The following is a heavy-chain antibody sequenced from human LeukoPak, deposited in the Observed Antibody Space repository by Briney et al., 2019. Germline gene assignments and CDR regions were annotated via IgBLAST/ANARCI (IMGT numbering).Heavy chain of an antibody. CDR2: INPSGGST. CDR3: ARDRVEKDYYDSSGYYSPFDY. D-gene: IGHD3-22*01. J-gene: IGHJ4*02. Sequence: ASVKVYCKASGYTFTSYYMHWVRQAPGQGLEWMGLINPSGGSTSYAQKFQGRVTITADKSTSTAYMELSSLRSEDTAVYYCARDRVEKDYYDSSGYYSPFDYWGQGTLVTVSS. CDR1: GYTFTSYY. V-gene: IGHV1-46*01.